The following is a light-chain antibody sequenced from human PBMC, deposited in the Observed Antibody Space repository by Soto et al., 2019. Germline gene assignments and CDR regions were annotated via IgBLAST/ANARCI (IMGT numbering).Light chain of an antibody. Sequence: QSVLTQPASVSGSPGQSITISCTGTSSDVGGYNYVSWYQQHPGKAPKLMIYDVSSRPSGVSNRFSGSKSGNTASLTISGLQAEDEDDYHCSSYTSSRAHVVFGGGTKLTVL. CDR3: SSYTSSRAHVV. CDR2: DVS. J-gene: IGLJ2*01. CDR1: SSDVGGYNY. V-gene: IGLV2-14*01.